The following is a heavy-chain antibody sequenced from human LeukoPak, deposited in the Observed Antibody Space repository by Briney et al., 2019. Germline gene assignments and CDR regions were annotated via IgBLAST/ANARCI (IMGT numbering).Heavy chain of an antibody. CDR1: GGSISSGGYY. CDR2: IYYSGST. Sequence: SETLSLTCTVSGGSISSGGYYWSWIRQHPGKGLEWIVYIYYSGSTYYNPSLKSRVTISVDTSKNQFSLKLSSVTAEDTAVYYCARAPRHSDSSGYYNWFDPWGQGTLVTVSS. V-gene: IGHV4-31*03. D-gene: IGHD3-22*01. CDR3: ARAPRHSDSSGYYNWFDP. J-gene: IGHJ5*02.